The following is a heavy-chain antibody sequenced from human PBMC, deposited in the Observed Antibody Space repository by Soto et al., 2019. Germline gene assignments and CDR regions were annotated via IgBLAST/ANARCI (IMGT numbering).Heavy chain of an antibody. CDR1: GGSISSGGYY. Sequence: PSETLSLTCTVSGGSISSGGYYWSWIRQHPGKGLEWIGYIYYSGSTYYNPSLKSRVTISVDTSKNQFSLKLSSVTAADTAVYYCARALRGKYYFAYWGQCTLVPVSS. V-gene: IGHV4-31*03. CDR3: ARALRGKYYFAY. J-gene: IGHJ4*02. CDR2: IYYSGST.